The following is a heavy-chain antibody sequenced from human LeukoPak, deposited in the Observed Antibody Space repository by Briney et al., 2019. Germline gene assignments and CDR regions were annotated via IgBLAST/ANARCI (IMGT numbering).Heavy chain of an antibody. CDR3: ARDERDYYYMDV. Sequence: ASVKVSCKASRYTFTSYYIHWVRQAPGQGLEWMGIINPSGGSTSYAQKFQGRVTMTRDMSTSTVYMELSSLRSEDTAVYYCARDERDYYYMDVWGKGTTVTVSS. J-gene: IGHJ6*03. V-gene: IGHV1-46*01. CDR1: RYTFTSYY. CDR2: INPSGGST.